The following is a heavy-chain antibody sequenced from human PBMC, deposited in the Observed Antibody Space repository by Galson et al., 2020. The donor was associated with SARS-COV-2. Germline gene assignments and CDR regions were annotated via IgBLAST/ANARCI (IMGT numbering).Heavy chain of an antibody. V-gene: IGHV3-74*01. CDR3: ARGQPGITGSPYFFDY. Sequence: GGSLRLSCTAFGFAFSNHWMHWVRQVPGKGLMWVARINSDDFSTAFADSVKGRFTISRDNAKNALYLKMNSLRAEDTGFYYCARGQPGITGSPYFFDYWGQGVQVTVSS. CDR2: INSDDFST. J-gene: IGHJ4*01. CDR1: GFAFSNHW. D-gene: IGHD1-7*01.